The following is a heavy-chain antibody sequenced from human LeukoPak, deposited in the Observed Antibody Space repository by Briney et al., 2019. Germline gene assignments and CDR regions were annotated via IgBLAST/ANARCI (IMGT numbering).Heavy chain of an antibody. D-gene: IGHD6-19*01. CDR2: IKQDGSEK. CDR3: ARERSSGWNDY. V-gene: IGHV3-7*01. CDR1: GFTFSTYW. J-gene: IGHJ4*02. Sequence: GGSLRLSCAASGFTFSTYWMTWVRQAPGKGLEWVANIKQDGSEKHYGDSVKGRFTISRDNAKNSLYLEMNSLRAEDTAVYYCARERSSGWNDYWGQGTLVTVSS.